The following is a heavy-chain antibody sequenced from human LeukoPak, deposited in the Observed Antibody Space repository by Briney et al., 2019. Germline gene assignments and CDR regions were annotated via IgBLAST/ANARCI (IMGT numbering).Heavy chain of an antibody. CDR1: GFTFSSYG. CDR3: ARGGHKLERHNWFDP. D-gene: IGHD1-1*01. V-gene: IGHV3-33*01. CDR2: IWYDGSNK. J-gene: IGHJ5*02. Sequence: GRSLRLSCAAPGFTFSSYGMHWVRQAPGKGLEWGAVIWYDGSNKYYADSVKGRFTISRDNSKNTLYLQMNSLRAEDTAVYYCARGGHKLERHNWFDPWGQGTLVTVSS.